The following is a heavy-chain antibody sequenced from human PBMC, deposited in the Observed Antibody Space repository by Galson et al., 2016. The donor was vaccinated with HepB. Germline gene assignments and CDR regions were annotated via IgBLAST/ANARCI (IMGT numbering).Heavy chain of an antibody. CDR3: ARVNYGDYMGYFYYMDV. J-gene: IGHJ6*03. Sequence: TLSLTCTVSGGSISNDAYYWSWIRQPAGEGLEWIGHIYPTGSTTYNPSLKSRVTISLDTSKNQFSLNLRSVTARDTAVYFCARVNYGDYMGYFYYMDVWGKGTTVTVSS. D-gene: IGHD4-17*01. V-gene: IGHV4-61*09. CDR2: IYPTGST. CDR1: GGSISNDAYY.